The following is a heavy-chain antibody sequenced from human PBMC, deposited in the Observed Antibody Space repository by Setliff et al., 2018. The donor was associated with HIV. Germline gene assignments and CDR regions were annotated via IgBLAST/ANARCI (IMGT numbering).Heavy chain of an antibody. CDR3: ARDWFDSSGYDRIFFDY. J-gene: IGHJ4*02. CDR2: ISAYNGNT. V-gene: IGHV1-18*01. Sequence: GASVKVSCKASGYTFTSYGISWVRQAPGQGLEWMGWISAYNGNTNYAQKFQGRVTITADESTSTAYLEVSSLRSEDTAMYYCARDWFDSSGYDRIFFDYWGQGTLVTVSS. D-gene: IGHD3-22*01. CDR1: GYTFTSYG.